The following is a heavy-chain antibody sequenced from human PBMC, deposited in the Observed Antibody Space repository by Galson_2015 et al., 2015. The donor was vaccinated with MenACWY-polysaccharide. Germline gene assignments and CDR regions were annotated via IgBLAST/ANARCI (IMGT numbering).Heavy chain of an antibody. D-gene: IGHD1-26*01. Sequence: LSLTCSVSAYSIRSGYFWGWIRPPPGKGLEWIASIFHSGTTYYNPSLKSRVTISVDTSKNHFSLKLSSVTAADTAVYYCARVEKYSGSFYILYWGQGTLVTVSS. CDR2: IFHSGTT. V-gene: IGHV4-38-2*02. J-gene: IGHJ4*02. CDR3: ARVEKYSGSFYILY. CDR1: AYSIRSGYF.